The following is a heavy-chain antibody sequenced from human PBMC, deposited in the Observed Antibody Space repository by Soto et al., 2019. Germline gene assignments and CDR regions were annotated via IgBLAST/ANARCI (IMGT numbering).Heavy chain of an antibody. CDR1: GSTFTSYD. V-gene: IGHV1-8*01. J-gene: IGHJ4*02. D-gene: IGHD5-18*01. CDR2: MNPNSGNT. CDR3: ARHTRGYSYGPLGY. Sequence: ASVKVSCQASGSTFTSYDINWVRQATGQGLEWMGWMNPNSGNTGYAQKFQGRVTMTRNTSISTAYMELSSLTAADTAVYYCARHTRGYSYGPLGYWGQGTLVTVSS.